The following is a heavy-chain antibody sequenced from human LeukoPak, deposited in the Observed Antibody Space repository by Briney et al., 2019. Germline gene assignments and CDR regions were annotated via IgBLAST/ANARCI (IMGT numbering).Heavy chain of an antibody. D-gene: IGHD2-2*01. CDR3: ARYTNCTTTGCFSSWFDP. J-gene: IGHJ5*02. V-gene: IGHV4-59*01. Sequence: SETLSLTCTVSGGSISSYYWGWIRQPPGKGLEWIGYIYHSGSTKYNPSLKSGVTISLDTSKSQFSLKLSSVTAADTAVYYCARYTNCTTTGCFSSWFDPWGQGTLVTVSS. CDR1: GGSISSYY. CDR2: IYHSGST.